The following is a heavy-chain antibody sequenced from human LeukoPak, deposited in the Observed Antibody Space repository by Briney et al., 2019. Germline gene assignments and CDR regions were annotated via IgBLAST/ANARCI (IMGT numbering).Heavy chain of an antibody. D-gene: IGHD3-22*01. CDR3: AHRKNYYDSSVFDN. J-gene: IGHJ4*02. CDR1: GFSLNTRGVG. CDR2: IYWDDDR. V-gene: IGHV2-5*02. Sequence: SGPTLVNPTQTLTLTCTFSGFSLNTRGVGVGWIRQPPGRALEWLALIYWDDDRRYSPSLKSRLTITKDTSRNQVVLTMTNMDPVDTTTYFCAHRKNYYDSSVFDNWGQGTLVTVSS.